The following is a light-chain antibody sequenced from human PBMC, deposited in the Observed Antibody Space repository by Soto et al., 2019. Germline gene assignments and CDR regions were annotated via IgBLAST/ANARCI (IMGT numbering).Light chain of an antibody. CDR2: GAS. CDR1: QSVSNSY. V-gene: IGKV3-15*01. Sequence: VLTQSPGTLSLYKGERATLSCRASQSVSNSYLAWYQQKPGQAPRLLIYGASTRAIGIPARFSGSGSGTEFTLTISSLQSEDFAVYYCQQYNNWPPTFG. J-gene: IGKJ2*01. CDR3: QQYNNWPPT.